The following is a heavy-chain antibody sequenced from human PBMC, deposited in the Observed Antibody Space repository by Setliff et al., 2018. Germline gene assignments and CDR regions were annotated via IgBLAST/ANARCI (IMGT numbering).Heavy chain of an antibody. D-gene: IGHD3-10*01. Sequence: SETLSLTCSVSGGSISSGGFYWSWIRQSAGRGLEWIGHFHTGGATDYDLSLKSRVTISLDSSKNQFSLRLSSVTAADAAVYFCARESATIGEFPLYYFDKWGQGIPVTV. CDR1: GGSISSGGFY. J-gene: IGHJ4*02. CDR2: FHTGGAT. CDR3: ARESATIGEFPLYYFDK. V-gene: IGHV4-61*09.